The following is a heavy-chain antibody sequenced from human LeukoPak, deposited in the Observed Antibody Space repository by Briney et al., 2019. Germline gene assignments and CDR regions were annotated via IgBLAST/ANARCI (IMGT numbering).Heavy chain of an antibody. J-gene: IGHJ4*02. D-gene: IGHD6-13*01. CDR3: AREGVAAAGKLDY. Sequence: SETLSLTCTVSGGSIGSYYWSWVRQPPGKGLEWVGYIYYSGSTNYTPSLQSRITISLYTSKHQLSMNLISVAAADAAVYYCAREGVAAAGKLDYWGQGTLVTVSS. CDR2: IYYSGST. V-gene: IGHV4-59*01. CDR1: GGSIGSYY.